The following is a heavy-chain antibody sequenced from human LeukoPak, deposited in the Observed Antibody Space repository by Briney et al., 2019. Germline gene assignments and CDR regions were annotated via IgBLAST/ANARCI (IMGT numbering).Heavy chain of an antibody. CDR3: ARLATLWFGELAFAFDI. CDR2: IYPGDYDT. D-gene: IGHD3-10*01. J-gene: IGHJ3*02. Sequence: GGSLQISCKGSGYNFTRYWIGWGRQVRGKGEEWMGIIYPGDYDTKESTAFEGQVTILADKYNRTAYLQWSSLKASDTAMYYCARLATLWFGELAFAFDIWGQGTIVTVSS. V-gene: IGHV5-51*01. CDR1: GYNFTRYW.